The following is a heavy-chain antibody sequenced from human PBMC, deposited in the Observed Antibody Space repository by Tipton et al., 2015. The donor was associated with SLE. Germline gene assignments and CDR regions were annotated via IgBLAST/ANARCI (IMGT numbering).Heavy chain of an antibody. CDR2: IYYSGST. Sequence: TLSLTCTVSGGSISSYYWSWIRQPPGKGLEWIGYIYYSGSTNYNPSLKSRVTISVDTSKNQFSLKLSSVTAADTAVYYCARDRGLTYYYDSSGYSGRYYFDYWGQGTLVTVSS. CDR3: ARDRGLTYYYDSSGYSGRYYFDY. V-gene: IGHV4-59*01. CDR1: GGSISSYY. D-gene: IGHD3-22*01. J-gene: IGHJ4*02.